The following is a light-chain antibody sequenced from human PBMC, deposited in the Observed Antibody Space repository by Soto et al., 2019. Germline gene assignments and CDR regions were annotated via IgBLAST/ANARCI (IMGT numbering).Light chain of an antibody. V-gene: IGKV1-39*01. CDR1: QSVSKY. CDR3: QQSYDLPRT. Sequence: DIQLTQSPSSLSASVGDTVTISCRTNQSVSKYMNWYQQKSGTAPKPLIYYVSSLQSGVPSRFSGSCSATDYTLTISSLQPEDFATYYCQQSYDLPRTFGQGTRLDIK. J-gene: IGKJ2*01. CDR2: YVS.